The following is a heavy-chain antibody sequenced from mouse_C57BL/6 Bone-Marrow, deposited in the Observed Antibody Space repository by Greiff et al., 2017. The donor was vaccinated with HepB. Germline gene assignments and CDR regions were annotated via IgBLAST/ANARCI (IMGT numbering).Heavy chain of an antibody. CDR1: GYTFTSYW. Sequence: QVQLQQPGAELVKPGASVKMSCKASGYTFTSYWITWVKQRPGQGLEWIGDIYPGSGSTNYNEKFKSKATLPVDTSSSTAYTQLSSLTTEDSAVYYCARWGGIYYEHWYWGQGTTLTVSS. V-gene: IGHV1-55*01. CDR3: ARWGGIYYEHWY. D-gene: IGHD2-4*01. CDR2: IYPGSGST. J-gene: IGHJ2*01.